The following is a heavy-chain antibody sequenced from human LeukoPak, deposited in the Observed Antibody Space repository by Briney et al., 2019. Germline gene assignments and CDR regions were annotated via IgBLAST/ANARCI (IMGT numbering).Heavy chain of an antibody. V-gene: IGHV3-53*01. CDR2: IYSGGST. J-gene: IGHJ3*02. D-gene: IGHD2-21*01. CDR1: GFTVSSNY. CDR3: ARGYCGGDCYASAFDI. Sequence: GGSLRLSCAASGFTVSSNYMSWVRQAPGKGLEWVSVIYSGGSTYYADAVKGRFTISRDNSKNTLYLQMNSLRAEDTAVYYCARGYCGGDCYASAFDIWGQGTMVTVSS.